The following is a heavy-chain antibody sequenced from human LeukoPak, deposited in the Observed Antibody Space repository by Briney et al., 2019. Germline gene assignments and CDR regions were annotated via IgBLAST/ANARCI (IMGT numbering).Heavy chain of an antibody. CDR3: ARPETGRRGEDAFDI. CDR1: GGSIKGSNFY. CDR2: IYYSGST. Sequence: PSETLFLTCTVSGGSIKGSNFYWGWIRQPPGKGLEWIGNIYYSGSTYYNPSLKSRVTISVDTSKNQFSLTLTSVTAADTAVYYCARPETGRRGEDAFDIWGQGTMVAVSS. D-gene: IGHD3-16*01. J-gene: IGHJ3*02. V-gene: IGHV4-39*07.